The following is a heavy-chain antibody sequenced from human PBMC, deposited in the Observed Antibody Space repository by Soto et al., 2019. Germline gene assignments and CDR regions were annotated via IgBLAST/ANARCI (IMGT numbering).Heavy chain of an antibody. J-gene: IGHJ4*02. CDR2: IIPIFGTA. CDR1: GGTFSSYA. D-gene: IGHD2-2*02. Sequence: QVQLVQSGAEVKKPGSSVKVSCKASGGTFSSYAISWVRQAPGQGLEWMGGIIPIFGTANYAQKFQARVTITPDESTTTAYMELSSLISEDPAVYYWASQTRYCSSTSCYTSDYWGQGTLVPVSS. V-gene: IGHV1-69*01. CDR3: ASQTRYCSSTSCYTSDY.